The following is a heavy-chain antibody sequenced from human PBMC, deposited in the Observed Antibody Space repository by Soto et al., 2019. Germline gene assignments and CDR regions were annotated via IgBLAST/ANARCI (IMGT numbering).Heavy chain of an antibody. V-gene: IGHV1-18*01. J-gene: IGHJ4*02. D-gene: IGHD6-13*01. CDR3: ATVMQYSSSWYYFDY. CDR1: GYTFTSYG. CDR2: ISAYNGNK. Sequence: ASVKVSCKASGYTFTSYGISWVRQAPGQGLEWMGWISAYNGNKNYAQKLQGRVTMTTDTSTDTAYMELSSLRSDDTAVYYCATVMQYSSSWYYFDYWGQGTLVTVSS.